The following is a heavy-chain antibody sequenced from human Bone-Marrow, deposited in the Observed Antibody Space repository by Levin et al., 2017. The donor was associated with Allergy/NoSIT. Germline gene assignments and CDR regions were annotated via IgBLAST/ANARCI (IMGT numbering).Heavy chain of an antibody. Sequence: GESLKISCAASGFSFRNYAMHWVRQTPGKGPEYVAAVSSNGEDTYYADSVKGRFIISRDNSKNTLFLQMGRLRPDDMAVYYCAREGAPCSGTACYLFDFWAWESWSPSPQ. D-gene: IGHD2-15*01. V-gene: IGHV3-64*02. CDR3: AREGAPCSGTACYLFDF. CDR2: VSSNGEDT. CDR1: GFSFRNYA. J-gene: IGHJ4*02.